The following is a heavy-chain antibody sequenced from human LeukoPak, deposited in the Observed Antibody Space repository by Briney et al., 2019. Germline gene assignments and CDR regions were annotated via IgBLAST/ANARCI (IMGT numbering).Heavy chain of an antibody. CDR3: AKRASGSGTSLYYFDY. CDR1: GFTFSSDA. Sequence: GGSLRLSCAASGFTFSSDAMSWVRQAPGKGLEWVSGISGSAYSTYYADSVKGRFTISRDNSKNTLYLQMSSLRAEDTAVYYCAKRASGSGTSLYYFDYWGQGTLVTVSS. D-gene: IGHD3-10*01. J-gene: IGHJ4*02. CDR2: ISGSAYST. V-gene: IGHV3-23*01.